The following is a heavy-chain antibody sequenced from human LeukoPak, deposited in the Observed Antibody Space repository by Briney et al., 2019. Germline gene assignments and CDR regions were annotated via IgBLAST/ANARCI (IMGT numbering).Heavy chain of an antibody. D-gene: IGHD5-12*01. V-gene: IGHV4-31*03. CDR2: IYYSGST. CDR3: ARGRRWLQLGLGAFDI. CDR1: GGSISSGGYS. J-gene: IGHJ3*02. Sequence: SETLSLTCTVSGGSISSGGYSWSWIRQHPGKGLEWIGYIYYSGSTYYNPSLKSRVTISVDTSKNQFSLKLSSVTAADTAVYYCARGRRWLQLGLGAFDIWGQGTMVTVSS.